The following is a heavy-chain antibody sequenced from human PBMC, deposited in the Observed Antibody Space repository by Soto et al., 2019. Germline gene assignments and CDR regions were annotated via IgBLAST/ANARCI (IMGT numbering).Heavy chain of an antibody. CDR3: ARDLRGYGSPFYGMDV. CDR1: GFTFSSYG. CDR2: IWYDGSNK. Sequence: PGGSLRLSCAASGFTFSSYGMHWVRQAPGKGLEWVAVIWYDGSNKYYADSVKGRFTISRDNSKNTLYLQMNSLRAEDTAVYYCARDLRGYGSPFYGMDVWGQGTTVTVSS. V-gene: IGHV3-33*01. D-gene: IGHD3-10*01. J-gene: IGHJ6*02.